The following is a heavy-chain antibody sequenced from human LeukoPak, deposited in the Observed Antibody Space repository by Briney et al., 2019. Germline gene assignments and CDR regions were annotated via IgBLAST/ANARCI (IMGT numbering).Heavy chain of an antibody. J-gene: IGHJ4*02. D-gene: IGHD5-24*01. CDR2: IYYSGST. CDR1: GGSISSYY. CDR3: AREGLEMATHR. Sequence: SETLSLTCTVSGGSISSYYWSWIRQPPGKGLEWIGYIYYSGSTYYNPSLKSRVTISVDTSKNQFSLKLSSVTAADTAVYYCAREGLEMATHRWGQGTLVTVSS. V-gene: IGHV4-59*12.